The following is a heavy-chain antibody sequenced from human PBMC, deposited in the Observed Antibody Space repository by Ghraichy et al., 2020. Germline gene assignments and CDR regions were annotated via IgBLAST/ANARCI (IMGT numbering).Heavy chain of an antibody. CDR2: MNPNSGNT. D-gene: IGHD2-2*01. V-gene: IGHV1-8*03. CDR1: GYTFTSYD. J-gene: IGHJ5*02. CDR3: ARKYCSSTSCSYLNWFDP. Sequence: ASVKVSCKASGYTFTSYDINWVRQATGQGLEWMGWMNPNSGNTGYAQKFQGRVTITRNTSISTAYMELSSLRSEDTAVYYCARKYCSSTSCSYLNWFDPWGQGTLVTVSS.